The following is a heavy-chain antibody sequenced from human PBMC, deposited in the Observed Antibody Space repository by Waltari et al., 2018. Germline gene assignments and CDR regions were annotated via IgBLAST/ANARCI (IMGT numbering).Heavy chain of an antibody. Sequence: QVQLQESGPGLVKPSQTLSLTCTVSGGSISSGDYYWSWIRKPPGKGLEWIGYIYYSGSTYYNPSLKSRVTISVDTSKNQFSLKLSSVTAADTAVYYCAREIYYGSGVGFDAFDIWGQGTMVTVSS. CDR3: AREIYYGSGVGFDAFDI. CDR1: GGSISSGDYY. CDR2: IYYSGST. V-gene: IGHV4-30-4*08. J-gene: IGHJ3*02. D-gene: IGHD3-10*01.